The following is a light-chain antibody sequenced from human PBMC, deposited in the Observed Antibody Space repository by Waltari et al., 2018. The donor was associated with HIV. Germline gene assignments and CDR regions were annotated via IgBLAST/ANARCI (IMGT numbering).Light chain of an antibody. Sequence: SVLTQPPSVSGAPGQRVTISCSESGSNIGATYDVLWYQHLPGTAPKLLIYGNSNRPSGVPDRFSGSKSGTAASLAITWLQPEDECDYYGQAYDSRLSGSVFGGGTKLTVL. CDR1: GSNIGATYD. V-gene: IGLV1-40*01. J-gene: IGLJ2*01. CDR2: GNS. CDR3: QAYDSRLSGSV.